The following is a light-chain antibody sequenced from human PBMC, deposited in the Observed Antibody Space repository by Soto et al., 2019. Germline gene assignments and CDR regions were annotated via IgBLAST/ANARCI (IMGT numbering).Light chain of an antibody. J-gene: IGKJ1*01. Sequence: EIVLTQSPGTLSLSPGEIATLSCSASQSLNSNYVAWYQQKPGQAPRLLINGVSSRATGIPDMFSGSGSGTDFTLTISRLAAEDFAVYYCQQYDRSPGTFGQGTKVEIK. V-gene: IGKV3-20*01. CDR1: QSLNSNY. CDR3: QQYDRSPGT. CDR2: GVS.